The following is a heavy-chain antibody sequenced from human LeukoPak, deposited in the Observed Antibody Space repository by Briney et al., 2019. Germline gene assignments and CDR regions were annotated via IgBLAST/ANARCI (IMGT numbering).Heavy chain of an antibody. CDR1: GFTLSNYA. J-gene: IGHJ4*02. Sequence: PGASLRLSCAASGFTLSNYAMSRVRQAPGKGLEWVSSISGSGGSTYEAENVKGRFTISRDNSKNTLYLQMNSLRDEDTATYHCAAGYSSGWYVRYFDYWGQGTLVTVSS. D-gene: IGHD6-19*01. CDR2: ISGSGGST. V-gene: IGHV3-23*01. CDR3: AAGYSSGWYVRYFDY.